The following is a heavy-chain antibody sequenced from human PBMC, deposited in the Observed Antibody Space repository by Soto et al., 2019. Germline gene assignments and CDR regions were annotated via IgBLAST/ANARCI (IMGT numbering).Heavy chain of an antibody. J-gene: IGHJ3*02. CDR1: SGSISSSNW. CDR2: IYHSGST. CDR3: AREGRAVAVEWAAFDI. V-gene: IGHV4-4*02. Sequence: SETLSLTCAVSSGSISSSNWRSWVRQPPGKGLEWIGEIYHSGSTNYNPSLKSRVTISVDKSKNQFSLKLSSVTAADTAVYYCAREGRAVAVEWAAFDIWGQGTMVTVSS. D-gene: IGHD6-19*01.